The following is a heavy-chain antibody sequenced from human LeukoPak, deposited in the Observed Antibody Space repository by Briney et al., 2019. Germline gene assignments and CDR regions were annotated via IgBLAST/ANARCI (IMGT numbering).Heavy chain of an antibody. J-gene: IGHJ4*02. D-gene: IGHD6-19*01. Sequence: SETLSLTCTVSGGSISSYYWSWIRQPPGKGLEWIGYIYYSGSTNYNPSLKSRVTTSVDTSKNQFSLKLSSVTAADTAVYYCARGGAIAVAGTTVWEQGTLVTVSS. CDR1: GGSISSYY. CDR2: IYYSGST. V-gene: IGHV4-59*01. CDR3: ARGGAIAVAGTTV.